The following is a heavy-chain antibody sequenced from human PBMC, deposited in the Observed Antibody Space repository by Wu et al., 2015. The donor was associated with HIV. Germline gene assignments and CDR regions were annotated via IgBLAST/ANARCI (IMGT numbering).Heavy chain of an antibody. V-gene: IGHV1-18*01. CDR1: SYTFKNYG. CDR2: INVYSGHT. Sequence: QAKLVQSGTEVKKPGASVKVSCKASSYTFKNYGIHWVRQAPGHGLEWMGRINVYSGHTTSARKFQERLTMTTETSTETAYMELRSLTSEDTAVYFCTRVIHRRITTAGPDYYYYAMDVWGQGTTVTVSS. D-gene: IGHD6-13*01. CDR3: TRVIHRRITTAGPDYYYYAMDV. J-gene: IGHJ6*02.